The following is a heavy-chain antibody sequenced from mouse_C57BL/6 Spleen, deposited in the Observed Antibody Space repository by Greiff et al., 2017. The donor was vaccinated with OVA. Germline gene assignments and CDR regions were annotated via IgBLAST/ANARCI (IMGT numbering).Heavy chain of an antibody. J-gene: IGHJ4*01. CDR1: GYSFTGYY. CDR3: ARYGCLYYYAMDY. V-gene: IGHV1-42*01. CDR2: INPSTGGT. Sequence: VQLKQSGPELVKPGASVKISCKASGYSFTGYYMNWVKQSPEKSLEWIGEINPSTGGTTYNQKFKAKATLTVDKSSSTAYMQLKSLTSEDSAVYYCARYGCLYYYAMDYWGQGTSVTVSS. D-gene: IGHD1-1*01.